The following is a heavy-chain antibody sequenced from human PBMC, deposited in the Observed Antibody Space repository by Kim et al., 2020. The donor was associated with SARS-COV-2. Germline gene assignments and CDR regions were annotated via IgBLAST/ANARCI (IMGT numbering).Heavy chain of an antibody. J-gene: IGHJ4*02. CDR2: IGTAGDT. V-gene: IGHV3-13*04. D-gene: IGHD3-9*01. CDR1: GFTFSSYD. Sequence: GGSLRLSCAASGFTFSSYDMHWVRQATGKGLEWVSAIGTAGDTYYPGSVKGRFTISRENAKNSLYLQMNSLRAGDTAVYYCARGHDILTGSLIDYWGQGTLVTVSS. CDR3: ARGHDILTGSLIDY.